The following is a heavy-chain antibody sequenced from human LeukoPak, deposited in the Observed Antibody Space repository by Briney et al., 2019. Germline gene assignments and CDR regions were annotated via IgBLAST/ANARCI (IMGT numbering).Heavy chain of an antibody. J-gene: IGHJ6*03. CDR2: MNPNSGNT. CDR1: GYTFTSYD. D-gene: IGHD6-19*01. Sequence: ASVKVSCKASGYTFTSYDINWVRQATGQGLECMGWMNPNSGNTGYAQKFQGRVTMTRNTSISTAYIELSSLRSGDTAVYYCARGVGVAGTNYYYYYMDVWGKGTTVTVSS. V-gene: IGHV1-8*01. CDR3: ARGVGVAGTNYYYYYMDV.